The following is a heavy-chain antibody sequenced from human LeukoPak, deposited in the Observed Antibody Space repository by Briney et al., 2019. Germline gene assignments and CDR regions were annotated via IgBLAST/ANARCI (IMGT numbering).Heavy chain of an antibody. CDR2: ISSSSSYI. CDR1: GFPFSTYT. D-gene: IGHD3-22*01. Sequence: PGGSLRLSCAASGFPFSTYTMNWVRQAPGKGLEWVSSISSSSSYIYYADSMKGRFTISRDNAKNSLYLQMNSLRAEDTAVYYCAGDGGKDDSSGYYYPLDYWGQGTLVTVSS. CDR3: AGDGGKDDSSGYYYPLDY. J-gene: IGHJ4*02. V-gene: IGHV3-21*01.